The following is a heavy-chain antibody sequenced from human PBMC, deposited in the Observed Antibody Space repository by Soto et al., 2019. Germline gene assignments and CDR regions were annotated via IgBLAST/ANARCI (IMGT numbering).Heavy chain of an antibody. CDR3: ARPSTPHYYDSSGPNAFDI. V-gene: IGHV1-69*13. CDR2: IIPIFGTA. Sequence: SVKVSCKASGGTFSSYAISWVRQAPGQGLEWMGGIIPIFGTANYAQKFQGRVTITADESTSTAYMELSSLRSEDTAVYYCARPSTPHYYDSSGPNAFDIWGQGTMVTVSS. D-gene: IGHD3-22*01. J-gene: IGHJ3*02. CDR1: GGTFSSYA.